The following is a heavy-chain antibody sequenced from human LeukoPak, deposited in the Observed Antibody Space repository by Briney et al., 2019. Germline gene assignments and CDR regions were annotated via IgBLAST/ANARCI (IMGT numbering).Heavy chain of an antibody. CDR2: ISDSSSGT. Sequence: GGSLRLSCAASGYTFSNSAMGWVRQAPGKGLEWVSSISDSSSGTFYPDSVKGRFTISRDNSKNMLYLQMNSLRIDDTAVYYCAKRQLRGDSSYYFDYWGPGTLVTVSS. CDR3: AKRQLRGDSSYYFDY. CDR1: GYTFSNSA. V-gene: IGHV3-23*01. J-gene: IGHJ4*02. D-gene: IGHD3-16*01.